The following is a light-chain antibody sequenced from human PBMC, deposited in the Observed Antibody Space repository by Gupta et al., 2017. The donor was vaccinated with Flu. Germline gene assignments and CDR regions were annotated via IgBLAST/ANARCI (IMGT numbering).Light chain of an antibody. Sequence: DIQMTPSPFTLSASVGDRVTITCRASQSISSWLAWYQQKPGKAPKLLIYKASSLESGVPSRFSGSGSGTEFTLTISSLQPDDFATYYCQQYNGYSHTFGQGTKLEIK. CDR2: KAS. CDR3: QQYNGYSHT. V-gene: IGKV1-5*03. CDR1: QSISSW. J-gene: IGKJ2*01.